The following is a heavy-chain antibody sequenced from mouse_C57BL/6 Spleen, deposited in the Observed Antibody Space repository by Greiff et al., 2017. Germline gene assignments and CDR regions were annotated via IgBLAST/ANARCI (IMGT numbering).Heavy chain of an antibody. CDR1: GFTFSDYG. Sequence: EVNVVESGGGLVKPGGSLKLSCAASGFTFSDYGMHWVRQAPEKGLEWVAYISSGSSTIYYADTVKGRFTISRDNAKNTRFLQMTSLRSEDTAMYYCASDYYGSSWNYAMDYWGQGTSVTVSS. CDR3: ASDYYGSSWNYAMDY. V-gene: IGHV5-17*01. J-gene: IGHJ4*01. D-gene: IGHD1-1*01. CDR2: ISSGSSTI.